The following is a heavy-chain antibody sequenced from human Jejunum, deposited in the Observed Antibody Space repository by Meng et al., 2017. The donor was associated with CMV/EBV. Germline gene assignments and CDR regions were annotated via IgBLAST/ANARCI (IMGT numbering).Heavy chain of an antibody. CDR3: ARSLRFLEWLSPFDY. J-gene: IGHJ4*02. V-gene: IGHV3-7*01. CDR2: IKKDGSEK. CDR1: FAFSTYC. D-gene: IGHD3-3*01. Sequence: FAFSTYCMSWVRQAPGRGLEWVANIKKDGSEKYYVDSVKGRFTISRDNAKNSLYLQMNSLRAEDTAVYYCARSLRFLEWLSPFDYWGQGTLVTVSS.